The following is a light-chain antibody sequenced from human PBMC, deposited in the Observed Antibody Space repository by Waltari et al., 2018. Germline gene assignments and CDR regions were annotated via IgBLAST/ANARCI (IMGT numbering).Light chain of an antibody. CDR1: SGVIGSYYY. J-gene: IGLJ2*01. CDR3: SSYTKDTRI. V-gene: IGLV2-14*03. CDR2: DVN. Sequence: QSALTQPASVSGSPGQSITISCTGASGVIGSYYYVSWYQQHPGNAPKLVFFDVNNRPSGVSQRFSASVSGNTASLTISGLQAEDEADYYCSSYTKDTRIFGGGTKLTVL.